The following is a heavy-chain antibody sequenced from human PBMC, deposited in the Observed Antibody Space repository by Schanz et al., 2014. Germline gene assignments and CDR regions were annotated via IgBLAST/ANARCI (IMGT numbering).Heavy chain of an antibody. J-gene: IGHJ4*02. Sequence: QVQLVESGGGVVQPGRSLRLSCAASGFTFSSYGMHWVRQAPGKGLEWVAVIWYDGSNKYYADSVKGRFTISRDNSKNTLFLQMNSLRAEYTAVYYCARVHTTESYYSAGPPIDYWGQGTLLTVSS. CDR1: GFTFSSYG. D-gene: IGHD1-26*01. CDR3: ARVHTTESYYSAGPPIDY. V-gene: IGHV3-33*01. CDR2: IWYDGSNK.